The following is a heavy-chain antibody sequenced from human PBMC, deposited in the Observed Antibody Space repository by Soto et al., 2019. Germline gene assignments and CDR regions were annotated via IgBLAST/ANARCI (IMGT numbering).Heavy chain of an antibody. CDR2: ISYGGINN. CDR1: GFTFSNFP. J-gene: IGHJ4*02. V-gene: IGHV3-30-3*01. Sequence: GWSLRLSCAASGFTFSNFPMHWVRQAPGKGLEWVAFISYGGINNYYADSVKGRFTISRDDFKNTVYLQMNGLRPEDTAVYFCARNTVVAGTPDFDYWGQGTLVTVSS. CDR3: ARNTVVAGTPDFDY. D-gene: IGHD1-7*01.